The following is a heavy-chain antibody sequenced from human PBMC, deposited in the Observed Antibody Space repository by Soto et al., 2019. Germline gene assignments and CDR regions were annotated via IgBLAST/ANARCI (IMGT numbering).Heavy chain of an antibody. J-gene: IGHJ6*03. CDR3: SKMRARYWGLDSGAYMDV. D-gene: IGHD3-10*01. V-gene: IGHV3-23*01. CDR1: GFTFSTYA. CDR2: ISDSGGMT. Sequence: EVQLLESGGGLVQPGGSLRLSCAASGFTFSTYAMNWVRQAPGKGLEWVSCISDSGGMTYYADSVKGRFTISRDNSKNTLYLQMDSLRAEDTAVYYCSKMRARYWGLDSGAYMDVWGKGTTVTVSS.